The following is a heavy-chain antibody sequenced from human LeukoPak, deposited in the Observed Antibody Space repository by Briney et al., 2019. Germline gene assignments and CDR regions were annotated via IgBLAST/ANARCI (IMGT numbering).Heavy chain of an antibody. CDR2: ISSGSSYI. D-gene: IGHD3-10*01. CDR1: GFTFSNYA. J-gene: IGHJ6*02. Sequence: GGSLRLSCAASGFTFSNYAMNWVRQAPGKGLEWVSSISSGSSYIYYTDSVKGRFTISRDNAKNSLYLQMNSLRAEDTAVYYCARDDKPIRGLMDVWGQGTTVTVSS. CDR3: ARDDKPIRGLMDV. V-gene: IGHV3-21*01.